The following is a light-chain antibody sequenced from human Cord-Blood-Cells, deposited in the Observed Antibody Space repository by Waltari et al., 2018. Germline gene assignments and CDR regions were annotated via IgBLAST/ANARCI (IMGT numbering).Light chain of an antibody. V-gene: IGLV2-23*01. CDR2: EGS. Sequence: QSALTQPASVSGSPGQSITISCTGTSSDVGSYNLVSWYQQHSGKAPNLMIYEGSKRPSGVSNRFSCSKSGNTASLTISGLQAEDEADYYCCSYAGSSTYVFGTGTKVTVL. J-gene: IGLJ1*01. CDR3: CSYAGSSTYV. CDR1: SSDVGSYNL.